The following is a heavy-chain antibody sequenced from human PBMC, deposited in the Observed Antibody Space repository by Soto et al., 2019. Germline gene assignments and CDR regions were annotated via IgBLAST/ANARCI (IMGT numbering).Heavy chain of an antibody. Sequence: GGSLRLSCAASGFTFSSYSMNWVRQAPGKGLEWVSYISSSSSTIYYADSVKGRFTISRDNAKNSLYLQMNSLRDEDTAVYYCARDGPHQLYDSSGYYLSFEYGMDVWGQGTTVTVSS. CDR1: GFTFSSYS. CDR3: ARDGPHQLYDSSGYYLSFEYGMDV. D-gene: IGHD3-22*01. V-gene: IGHV3-48*02. J-gene: IGHJ6*02. CDR2: ISSSSSTI.